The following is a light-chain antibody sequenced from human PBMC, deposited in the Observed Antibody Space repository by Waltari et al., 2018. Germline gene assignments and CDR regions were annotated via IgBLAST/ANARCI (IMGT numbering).Light chain of an antibody. V-gene: IGLV1-40*01. Sequence: QSVLTQPPSVSGAPGQRVTISSTGRTSHIGAGSYVHWYQQLPGTAPKLLIYGNTNRPSGVPDRFSGSKSGTSASLAIAGLQAEDEGDYYCQSSDGSLTLFGGGTRLTVL. CDR3: QSSDGSLTL. J-gene: IGLJ2*01. CDR1: TSHIGAGSY. CDR2: GNT.